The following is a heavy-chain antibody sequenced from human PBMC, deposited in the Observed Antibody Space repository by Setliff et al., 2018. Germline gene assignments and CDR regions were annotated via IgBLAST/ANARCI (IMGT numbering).Heavy chain of an antibody. J-gene: IGHJ5*02. CDR2: MSPVYGIA. CDR1: GYAFITFG. CDR3: VRGPGPRVVVAIPFDP. D-gene: IGHD5-12*01. Sequence: ASVKVSCKTSGYAFITFGMSWVRQAPGQGLEWMGWMSPVYGIANYARKFQGRVTLTADTSTTTAYLELASLRDDDTAVYYCVRGPGPRVVVAIPFDPWGQGSLVTVSS. V-gene: IGHV1-18*01.